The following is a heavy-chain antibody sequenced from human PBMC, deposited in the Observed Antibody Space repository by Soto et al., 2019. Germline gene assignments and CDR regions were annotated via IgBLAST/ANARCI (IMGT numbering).Heavy chain of an antibody. V-gene: IGHV4-39*07. CDR3: ARWVEVSLDYFDS. CDR1: GGSISSSSYY. Sequence: ETLSLTCTVSGGSISSSSYYWGWIRQPPGKGLEWIGSIYYSGRTHYNPSLKSRVAVSVDTSKNQFSLYLNSVTAADTAVYYCARWVEVSLDYFDSWGQGIPVTVS. J-gene: IGHJ4*02. D-gene: IGHD6-6*01. CDR2: IYYSGRT.